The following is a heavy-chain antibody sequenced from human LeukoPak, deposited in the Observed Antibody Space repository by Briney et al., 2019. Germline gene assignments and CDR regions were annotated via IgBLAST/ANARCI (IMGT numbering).Heavy chain of an antibody. CDR3: TTWGI. D-gene: IGHD7-27*01. Sequence: PGGSLRLSCAASGFTFSNAWMSWVRQAPGKGLEWVGRIKRESDGGTAEYPAPVKGRFTISRDDSKNTLYLQMTSLRTEDTAVYCCTTWGIWGQGTMVTVSS. J-gene: IGHJ3*02. CDR2: IKRESDGGTA. V-gene: IGHV3-15*01. CDR1: GFTFSNAW.